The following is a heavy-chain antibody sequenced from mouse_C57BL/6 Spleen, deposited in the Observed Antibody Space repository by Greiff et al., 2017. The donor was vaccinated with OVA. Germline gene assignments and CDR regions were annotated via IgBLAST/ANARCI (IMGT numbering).Heavy chain of an antibody. CDR3: TIYGSSRYFDY. D-gene: IGHD1-1*01. V-gene: IGHV6-6*01. J-gene: IGHJ2*01. CDR1: GFTFSDAW. Sequence: EVKLVESGGGLVQPGGSMKLSCAASGFTFSDAWMDWVRQSPEKGLEWVAEIRNKANNHATYYAESVKGRFTISRDDSKSSVYLQMNSLRAEDTGIYYCTIYGSSRYFDYWGQGTTLTVSS. CDR2: IRNKANNHAT.